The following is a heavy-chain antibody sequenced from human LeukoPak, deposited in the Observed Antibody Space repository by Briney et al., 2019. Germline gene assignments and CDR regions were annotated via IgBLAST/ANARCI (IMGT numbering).Heavy chain of an antibody. D-gene: IGHD2-2*01. Sequence: PGGSLRLSCAASGFTFSSYAMSWVRQAPGKGLEWVSAISGSGGSTYYAGSVKGRFTISRDNSKNTLYLQMNSLRAEDTAVYYCAKGGYCSSTSCYFGPNYGMDVWGKGTTVTVSS. CDR3: AKGGYCSSTSCYFGPNYGMDV. CDR2: ISGSGGST. V-gene: IGHV3-23*01. J-gene: IGHJ6*04. CDR1: GFTFSSYA.